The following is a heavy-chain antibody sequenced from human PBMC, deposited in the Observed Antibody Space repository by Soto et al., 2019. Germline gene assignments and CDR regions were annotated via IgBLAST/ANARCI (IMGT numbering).Heavy chain of an antibody. CDR1: GYTFTSYG. CDR3: ARDLPEYYYDSSGYYTTFDY. CDR2: ISAYNGNT. D-gene: IGHD3-22*01. Sequence: QVQLVQSGAEVKKPGASVKVSCKASGYTFTSYGISWVRQAPGQGLEWMGWISAYNGNTNYAQKLQGRVTMTTDTSTSTAYMELRSLRSDDTAVYYCARDLPEYYYDSSGYYTTFDYWGQGTLVTVSS. V-gene: IGHV1-18*01. J-gene: IGHJ4*02.